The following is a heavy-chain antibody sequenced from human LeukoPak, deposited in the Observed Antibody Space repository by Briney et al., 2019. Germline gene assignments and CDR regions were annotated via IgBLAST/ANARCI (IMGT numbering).Heavy chain of an antibody. CDR1: GFTFNKYG. CDR3: AKETANCGGDCYSLHDH. J-gene: IGHJ4*02. Sequence: GGSLRLSCAASGFTFNKYGMTWVRQAPGKGLEWVSVISGSGATTYYAASVKGRFTISRDNSKNTLFLQMNTLRAEDTAVYYCAKETANCGGDCYSLHDHWGQGTLVTVSS. V-gene: IGHV3-23*01. D-gene: IGHD2-21*02. CDR2: ISGSGATT.